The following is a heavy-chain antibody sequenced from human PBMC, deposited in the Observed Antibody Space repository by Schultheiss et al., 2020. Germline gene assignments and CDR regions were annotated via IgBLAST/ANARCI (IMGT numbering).Heavy chain of an antibody. V-gene: IGHV3-23*01. CDR2: ISGSGGST. Sequence: GESLKISCAASGFTFSSYAMSWVRQAPGKGLEWVSAISGSGGSTYYADSVKGRFTISRDNSKNTLYLQMNSLRAEDTAVYYCAKDLEISSWYPADYWGQGTLVTVSS. J-gene: IGHJ4*02. CDR3: AKDLEISSWYPADY. D-gene: IGHD6-13*01. CDR1: GFTFSSYA.